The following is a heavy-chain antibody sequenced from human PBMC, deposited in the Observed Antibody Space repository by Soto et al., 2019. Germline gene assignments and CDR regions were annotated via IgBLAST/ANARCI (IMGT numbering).Heavy chain of an antibody. CDR3: ARGRTMVRGVIITPDYYYGMDV. V-gene: IGHV1-69*02. CDR2: IILILGIA. CDR1: GGPLSSYT. J-gene: IGHJ6*02. D-gene: IGHD3-10*01. Sequence: QVQLLQSGAGVRNPGSWLKVSSKASGGPLSSYTFSWGRQAPEKGLGWRGRIILILGIANYAQKFQGRVTITADKSTSTAYMELSSLRSEDTAVYYCARGRTMVRGVIITPDYYYGMDVWGQGTTVTVSS.